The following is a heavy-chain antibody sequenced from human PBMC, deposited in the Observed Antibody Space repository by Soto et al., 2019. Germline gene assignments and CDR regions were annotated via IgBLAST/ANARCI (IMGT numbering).Heavy chain of an antibody. CDR1: GFTFRSYV. CDR3: ARWGTTGGLDV. CDR2: TSYDGSDK. V-gene: IGHV3-30*19. Sequence: QVQLVESGGGVVQPGTSLRVSCVGSGFTFRSYVIHWVRQAPGKGLEWVALTSYDGSDKYYGDSVRGRFTISRDNSWNTVDLQMDSLILEDTALYYCARWGTTGGLDVWGQGTLVSVSS. D-gene: IGHD3-16*01. J-gene: IGHJ1*01.